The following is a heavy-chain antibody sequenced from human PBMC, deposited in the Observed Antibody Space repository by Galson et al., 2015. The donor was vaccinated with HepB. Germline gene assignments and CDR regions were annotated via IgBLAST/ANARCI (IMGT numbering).Heavy chain of an antibody. D-gene: IGHD3-9*01. V-gene: IGHV5-10-1*01. Sequence: QSGAEVKKPGESLRISCKGSGSSFTSYWISWVRQMPGKSLEWMGRIDPSDSYTNYSPSFQGHVTISADKSISTAYLQWSSLKASDTAMYYCARSNYDILTGYYLRDAFDIWGQGTMVTVSS. CDR2: IDPSDSYT. CDR1: GSSFTSYW. J-gene: IGHJ3*02. CDR3: ARSNYDILTGYYLRDAFDI.